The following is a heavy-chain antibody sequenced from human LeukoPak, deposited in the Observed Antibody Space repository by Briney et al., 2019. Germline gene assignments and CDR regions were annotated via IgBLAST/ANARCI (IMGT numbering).Heavy chain of an antibody. CDR1: GFTVSSNY. Sequence: GSLRLSCAAPGFTVSSNYMSWIRQPAGKGLEWIGRIYTTGSTNYSPSLKSRVTMSVDTSKNQFSLKLSSVTAADTAVYYCARDVKSRRRQWFGELSVYYYYYMDVWGKGTTVTISS. V-gene: IGHV4-4*07. CDR2: IYTTGST. CDR3: ARDVKSRRRQWFGELSVYYYYYMDV. D-gene: IGHD3-10*01. J-gene: IGHJ6*03.